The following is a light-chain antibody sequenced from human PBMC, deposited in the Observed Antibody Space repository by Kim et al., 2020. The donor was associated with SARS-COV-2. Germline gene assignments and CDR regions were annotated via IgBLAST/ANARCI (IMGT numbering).Light chain of an antibody. CDR3: QQFGA. CDR2: DAS. J-gene: IGKJ4*01. Sequence: DIVLTQSPGTLSLSPGETATLSCRASQTLSSSYLAWYQQRLGQAPRLLIYDASRRVSGIPDRFNGSGSGTDFTLTISRLEPEDFAVYFCQQFGAFGGGTKVEI. CDR1: QTLSSSY. V-gene: IGKV3-20*01.